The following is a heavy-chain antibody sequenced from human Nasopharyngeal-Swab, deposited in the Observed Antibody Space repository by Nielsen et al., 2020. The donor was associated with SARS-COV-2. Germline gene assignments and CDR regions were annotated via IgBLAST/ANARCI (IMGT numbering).Heavy chain of an antibody. D-gene: IGHD2/OR15-2a*01. V-gene: IGHV3-30*04. CDR2: ISSDGTDK. CDR3: ARVQADYLSKGSFDH. J-gene: IGHJ4*02. Sequence: GGSLRLSCAASGFTFYSYAMHWVRQAPGKGLEWVALISSDGTDKYYADSVKGRFTISRDNSKNTLYLQMNSLRPEDTAMYYCARVQADYLSKGSFDHWGQGTLVTVSS. CDR1: GFTFYSYA.